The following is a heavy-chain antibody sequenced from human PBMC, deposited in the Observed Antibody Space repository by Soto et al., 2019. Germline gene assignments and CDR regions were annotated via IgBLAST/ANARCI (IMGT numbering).Heavy chain of an antibody. D-gene: IGHD3-22*01. CDR2: ISGSGGST. V-gene: IGHV3-23*01. Sequence: EVQLLESGGGLVQPGGSLRLSCAASGFTFSSYAMSWVRQAPGKGLEWVSAISGSGGSTYYADSVKGRFTISRDNSKNTLYLQMNSLRAEDTAVYYCAKDSLGPYYYLNLGAFDIWGQGTMVTVSS. J-gene: IGHJ3*02. CDR1: GFTFSSYA. CDR3: AKDSLGPYYYLNLGAFDI.